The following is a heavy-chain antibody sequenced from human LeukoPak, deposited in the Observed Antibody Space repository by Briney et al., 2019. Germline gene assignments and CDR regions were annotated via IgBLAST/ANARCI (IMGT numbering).Heavy chain of an antibody. V-gene: IGHV1-18*01. J-gene: IGHJ4*02. Sequence: ASVKDSCKASGYTFINYGISLVRQAPGQGLEWMGWISAYNGNTNYAQNLQGRVTMTTDTSTSTAYMELRSLRSDDTAVYYCARGTSSSFDYWGKGTMVTVSS. CDR2: ISAYNGNT. CDR1: GYTFINYG. CDR3: ARGTSSSFDY. D-gene: IGHD6-13*01.